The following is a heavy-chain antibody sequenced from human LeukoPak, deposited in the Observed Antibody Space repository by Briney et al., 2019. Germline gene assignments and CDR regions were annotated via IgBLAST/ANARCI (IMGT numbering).Heavy chain of an antibody. D-gene: IGHD6-13*01. J-gene: IGHJ5*02. Sequence: ASVKVSCKASGYTFTGYYMHWVRQAPGQGLEWMGWINPNSGGTNYAQKFQGRVTMTRDTSISTAYMELSRLRSDDTAVYYCARDIAAAGSNWFDPWGQGTLVTASS. CDR1: GYTFTGYY. CDR3: ARDIAAAGSNWFDP. CDR2: INPNSGGT. V-gene: IGHV1-2*02.